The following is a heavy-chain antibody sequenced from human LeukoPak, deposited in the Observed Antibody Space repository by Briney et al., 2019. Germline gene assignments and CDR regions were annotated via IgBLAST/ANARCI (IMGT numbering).Heavy chain of an antibody. Sequence: GGSLRLSCAASGFTFDDYAMHWVRQAPGKGLEWVSGISWNSGSIGYADSVKGRFTISRDNAKNSLYLQMNSLRAEDTALYYCAKGPGGYFDYWGQGTLVTVSS. CDR1: GFTFDDYA. CDR2: ISWNSGSI. CDR3: AKGPGGYFDY. V-gene: IGHV3-9*01. D-gene: IGHD3-10*01. J-gene: IGHJ4*02.